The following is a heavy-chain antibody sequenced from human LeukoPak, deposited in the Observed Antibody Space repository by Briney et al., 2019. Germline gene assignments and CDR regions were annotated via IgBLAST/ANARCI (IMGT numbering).Heavy chain of an antibody. V-gene: IGHV3-74*01. Sequence: GGSLRLSCAASGFTFRSYWMHWVRKAPGKGLEWVSRIKGDGSGTTYADSVKGRFTISRDNAKNTLNLQMNSLRAEDTAAYYCARDRGYAFDIWGQGTMVTVSS. D-gene: IGHD3-10*01. CDR1: GFTFRSYW. CDR2: IKGDGSGT. CDR3: ARDRGYAFDI. J-gene: IGHJ3*02.